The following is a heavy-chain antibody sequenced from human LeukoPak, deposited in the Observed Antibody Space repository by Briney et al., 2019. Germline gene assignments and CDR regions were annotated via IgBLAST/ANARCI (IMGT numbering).Heavy chain of an antibody. D-gene: IGHD3-22*01. J-gene: IGHJ4*02. V-gene: IGHV1-2*02. Sequence: ASVKVSCKASGYTFTGYDMHWVRQAPGQGLEWMGGINPNSGGTNYAQKFQGRVTMTRDTSISTAYMELSRLRSDDTAVYYCACDLFFIYDSSGYYYDWGQGALVTVSS. CDR2: INPNSGGT. CDR1: GYTFTGYD. CDR3: ACDLFFIYDSSGYYYD.